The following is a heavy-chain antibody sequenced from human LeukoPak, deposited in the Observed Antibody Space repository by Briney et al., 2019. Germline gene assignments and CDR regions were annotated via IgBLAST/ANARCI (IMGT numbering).Heavy chain of an antibody. J-gene: IGHJ4*02. CDR1: GFNLDDYA. Sequence: GGSLRLSRATSGFNLDDYALSWVRQAPGKGLEWVSGIGSNGGSTIYADSVKGRFTISRDNSKNTMFLQMNSLKAEDTGVYYCAKELSGGWPFDYWGQGTLVTVSS. CDR2: IGSNGGST. V-gene: IGHV3-23*01. CDR3: AKELSGGWPFDY. D-gene: IGHD6-19*01.